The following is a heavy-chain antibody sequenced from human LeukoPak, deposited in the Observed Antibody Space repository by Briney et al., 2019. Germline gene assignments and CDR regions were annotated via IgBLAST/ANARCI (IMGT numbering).Heavy chain of an antibody. Sequence: DPSETLSLTCTVSGGSISSSSYYWGWIRQPPGKGLEWIGSIYYSGSTYYNPSLKSRVTISVDTSKNQFSLKLSSVTAADTAVYYCATRSGKLVDAFDIWGQGTMVTVSS. D-gene: IGHD3-10*01. V-gene: IGHV4-39*01. CDR3: ATRSGKLVDAFDI. CDR1: GGSISSSSYY. J-gene: IGHJ3*02. CDR2: IYYSGST.